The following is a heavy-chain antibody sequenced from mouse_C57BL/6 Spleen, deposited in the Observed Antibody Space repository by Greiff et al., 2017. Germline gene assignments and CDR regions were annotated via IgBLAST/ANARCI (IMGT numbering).Heavy chain of an antibody. CDR2: IWSGGST. CDR1: GFSLTSYG. Sequence: VKLMESGPGLVQPSQSLSITCTVSGFSLTSYGVHWVRQSPGKGLEWLGVIWSGGSTDYNAAFISRLSISKDNSKSQVFFKMNRLQADDTAIYYCATKGYYGNYENAMDYWGQGTSVTGSS. J-gene: IGHJ4*01. V-gene: IGHV2-2*01. D-gene: IGHD2-1*01. CDR3: ATKGYYGNYENAMDY.